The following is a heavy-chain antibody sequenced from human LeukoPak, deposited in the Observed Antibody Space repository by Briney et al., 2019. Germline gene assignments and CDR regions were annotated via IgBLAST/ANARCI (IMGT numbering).Heavy chain of an antibody. Sequence: GGSLRLSCAASGFTFSSYGMHWVRQAPGKGLEWVAVIWYGGSNKYYADSVKGRFTISRDNSKYTLYLQMNSLRAEDTAVYYCARNNRASAFDIWGQGTMVTVSS. CDR3: ARNNRASAFDI. V-gene: IGHV3-33*08. CDR2: IWYGGSNK. CDR1: GFTFSSYG. D-gene: IGHD1/OR15-1a*01. J-gene: IGHJ3*02.